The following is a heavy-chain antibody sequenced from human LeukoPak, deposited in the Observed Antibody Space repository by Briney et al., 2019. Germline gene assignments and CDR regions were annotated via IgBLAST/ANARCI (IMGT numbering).Heavy chain of an antibody. Sequence: PSETLSLTCTVSGVSISDYSWTWIRQPAGKGLEWIGRIYTGGSTNYNPSLKSRVTMSVDTSKNQFSLNLSSVTAADTAVYYCARGTLRGRVTYYFDYWGQGALVTVSS. V-gene: IGHV4-4*07. CDR1: GVSISDYS. D-gene: IGHD2-21*02. CDR3: ARGTLRGRVTYYFDY. CDR2: IYTGGST. J-gene: IGHJ4*02.